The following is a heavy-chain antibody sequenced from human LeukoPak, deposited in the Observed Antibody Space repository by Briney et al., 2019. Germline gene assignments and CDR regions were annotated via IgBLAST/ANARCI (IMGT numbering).Heavy chain of an antibody. CDR2: IYYSGST. J-gene: IGHJ5*02. V-gene: IGHV4-59*01. D-gene: IGHD2-15*01. CDR3: AREGYCSGGSCYLYNWFDP. CDR1: GGSISSYY. Sequence: KPSETLSLTCTVSGGSISSYYWSWIRQPPGKGLEWIGYIYYSGSTNYNPSLKSRVTISVDTSKNQCSLKLSSVTAADTAVYYCAREGYCSGGSCYLYNWFDPWGQGTLVTVSS.